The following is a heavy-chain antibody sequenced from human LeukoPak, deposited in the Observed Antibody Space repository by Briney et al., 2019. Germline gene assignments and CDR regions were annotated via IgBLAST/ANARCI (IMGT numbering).Heavy chain of an antibody. CDR1: GGSISSYY. CDR2: IYYSGST. J-gene: IGHJ4*02. V-gene: IGHV4-59*01. CDR3: ARGRHYYDSSGLMGY. Sequence: SETLSLTCTVSGGSISSYYWSWIRQPPGKGLEWIGYIYYSGSTNYNPSLKSRVTISVDTSKNQFSLKLSSVTAADTAVYYCARGRHYYDSSGLMGYWGQGTLVTVSS. D-gene: IGHD3-22*01.